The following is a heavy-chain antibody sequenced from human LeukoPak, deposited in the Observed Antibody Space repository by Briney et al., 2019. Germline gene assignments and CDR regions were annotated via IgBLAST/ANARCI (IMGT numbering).Heavy chain of an antibody. D-gene: IGHD3-3*01. J-gene: IGHJ3*02. CDR1: GFTFSDYY. V-gene: IGHV4-34*01. Sequence: GSLRLSCAASGFTFSDYYWSWIRQPPGKGLEWIGEINHSGSTNYNPSLKSRVTISVDTSKNQFSLKLSSVTAADTAVYYCARVGWKYYDFWSGYSTAFDIWGQGTMVTVSS. CDR2: INHSGST. CDR3: ARVGWKYYDFWSGYSTAFDI.